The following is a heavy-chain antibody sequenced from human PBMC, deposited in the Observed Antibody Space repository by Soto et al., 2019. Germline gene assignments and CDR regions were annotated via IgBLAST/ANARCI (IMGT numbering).Heavy chain of an antibody. Sequence: GGSLRLSCVASGFTFSTYAMSWVRQAPGKGLEWVSALTPSGGETYYADSVKGRLTISRDNSMNALYLQMNSLRIEDTALYYCAHPRGYGVFDAYDIWGQGTMVTVSS. V-gene: IGHV3-23*01. CDR3: AHPRGYGVFDAYDI. CDR1: GFTFSTYA. J-gene: IGHJ3*02. CDR2: LTPSGGET. D-gene: IGHD4-17*01.